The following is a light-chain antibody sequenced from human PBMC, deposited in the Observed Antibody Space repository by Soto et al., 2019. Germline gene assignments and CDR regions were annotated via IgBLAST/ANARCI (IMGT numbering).Light chain of an antibody. V-gene: IGLV2-14*01. J-gene: IGLJ2*01. CDR3: SSYTSSSTLVV. CDR1: SSDVGGYNY. CDR2: DVS. Sequence: QSVLTQPASVSGSPGQSITISCTGTSSDVGGYNYVSWYQQHPGKAPKIMIYDVSNRPSGVYNRFSGSKSGNTASLTISGLQAEDEADYYCSSYTSSSTLVVFGGGTKLTVL.